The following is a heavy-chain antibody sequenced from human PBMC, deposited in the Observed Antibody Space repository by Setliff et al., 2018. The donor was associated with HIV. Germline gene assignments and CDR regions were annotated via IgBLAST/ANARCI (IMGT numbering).Heavy chain of an antibody. CDR2: IYYSGST. D-gene: IGHD6-19*01. V-gene: IGHV4-39*01. CDR1: GGSISSSSYY. Sequence: NPSETLSLTCTVSGGSISSSSYYWGWIRQPPGQGLEWIGSIYYSGSTYYNPSLKRRGTISVDTSKNQFSLKLSSVTAADTAVYYCARLRREEQWLVRGWFDPWGQGTLVTVSS. J-gene: IGHJ5*02. CDR3: ARLRREEQWLVRGWFDP.